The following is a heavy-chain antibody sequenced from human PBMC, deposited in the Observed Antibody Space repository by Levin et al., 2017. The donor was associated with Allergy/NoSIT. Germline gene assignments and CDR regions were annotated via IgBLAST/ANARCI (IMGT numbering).Heavy chain of an antibody. CDR1: GFTFSDYT. J-gene: IGHJ4*02. D-gene: IGHD4-17*01. CDR2: ILGGADRT. CDR3: TKRRSERTDPAHFNS. V-gene: IGHV3-23*01. Sequence: GGSLRLSCEASGFTFSDYTMSWVRQLPGKRLEWVASILGGADRTYYADSVEGRFTISRDIFRDMLYLELTGLRADDTATYYWTKRRSERTDPAHFNSWGQGARVTVSS.